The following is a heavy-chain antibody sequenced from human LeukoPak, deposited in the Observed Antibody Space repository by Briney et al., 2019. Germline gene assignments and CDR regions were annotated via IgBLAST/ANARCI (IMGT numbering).Heavy chain of an antibody. J-gene: IGHJ4*02. CDR2: ISSSSTYI. CDR1: GFTFSSYW. D-gene: IGHD4-23*01. V-gene: IGHV3-21*01. Sequence: GGSLRLSCAASGFTFSSYWMHWVRQAPGKGLEWVSSISSSSTYIYQADPVKGRFIISRDNANKSLFLQMNNLRAEDTAVYYCARSIPLDYGGNGGDFDYWGQGALVTVSS. CDR3: ARSIPLDYGGNGGDFDY.